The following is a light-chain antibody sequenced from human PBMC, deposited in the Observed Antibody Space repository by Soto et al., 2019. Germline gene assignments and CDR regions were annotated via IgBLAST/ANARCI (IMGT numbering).Light chain of an antibody. Sequence: HSALTKPPSANGAPGQSVTISCTGTSSDVGGYNYVSWYQQHPGKAPKLMIYEVSKRPSGVPDRFSGSKSGNTASLTVSGLQAEDEADYYCSSYAGSNSYVFGTGTKVTVL. CDR1: SSDVGGYNY. J-gene: IGLJ1*01. V-gene: IGLV2-8*01. CDR2: EVS. CDR3: SSYAGSNSYV.